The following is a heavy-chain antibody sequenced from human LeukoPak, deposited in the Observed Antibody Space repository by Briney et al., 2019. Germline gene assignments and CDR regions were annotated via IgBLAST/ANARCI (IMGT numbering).Heavy chain of an antibody. V-gene: IGHV3-74*01. D-gene: IGHD2-21*02. Sequence: GGSLRLSCAASGFTFISYGMQWVRQAPGKGLVWDSRINTDGSSTSYADSVKGRFTVSRDNAKNTLYLQVNSLRAEDTAVYFCTRELPREVTLDYWGQGTLVTVSS. CDR1: GFTFISYG. CDR3: TRELPREVTLDY. CDR2: INTDGSST. J-gene: IGHJ4*01.